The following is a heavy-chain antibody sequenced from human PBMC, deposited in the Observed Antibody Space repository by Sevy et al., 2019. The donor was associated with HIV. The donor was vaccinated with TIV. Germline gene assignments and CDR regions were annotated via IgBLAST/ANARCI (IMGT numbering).Heavy chain of an antibody. Sequence: ASVKVSCKASGYTFTGYYMHWVRQAPGQGLEWMGRINPNSGGTNYAQKFQGRVTMTRDTSISTAYMERSRLRSDDTAVYYCARDPEKYYYDSSGYYARWGQGTLVTVSS. J-gene: IGHJ4*02. D-gene: IGHD3-22*01. CDR2: INPNSGGT. CDR3: ARDPEKYYYDSSGYYAR. V-gene: IGHV1-2*06. CDR1: GYTFTGYY.